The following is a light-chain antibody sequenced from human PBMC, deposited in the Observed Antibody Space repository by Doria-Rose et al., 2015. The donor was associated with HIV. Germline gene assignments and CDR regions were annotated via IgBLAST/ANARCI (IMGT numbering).Light chain of an antibody. CDR1: QSFSSTY. CDR2: DGS. V-gene: IGKV3-20*01. J-gene: IGKJ1*01. CDR3: HQYVTSWT. Sequence: EIVMTQSPGTLSLSPGERATLSCRASQSFSSTYLAWYQQKPGQAPSLLIYDGSTRATGIPDRFSASGSGTDFTLTINRLEPDDFALYYCHQYVTSWTFGQGTKVEI.